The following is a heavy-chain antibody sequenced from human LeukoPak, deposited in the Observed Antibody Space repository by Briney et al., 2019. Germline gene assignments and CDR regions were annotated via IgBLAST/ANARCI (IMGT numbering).Heavy chain of an antibody. CDR2: IYYSGST. CDR1: GGSISDYY. V-gene: IGHV4-59*01. D-gene: IGHD2-21*01. J-gene: IGHJ6*02. CDR3: ARDYSQIAPGDYYYYYGMDV. Sequence: SETLSLTCTISGGSISDYYWAWIRQPPGKGLEWIGYIYYSGSTNYNPSLKSRVTISVDTSKNQFSLKLSSVTAADTAVYYCARDYSQIAPGDYYYYYGMDVWGQGTTVTVSS.